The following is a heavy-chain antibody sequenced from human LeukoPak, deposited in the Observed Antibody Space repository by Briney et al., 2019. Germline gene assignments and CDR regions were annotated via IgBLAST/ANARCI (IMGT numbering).Heavy chain of an antibody. CDR2: INSDGSST. CDR1: GFTFSSYW. Sequence: GGSLRLSCVASGFTFSSYWMHWARQAPGKGLVWVSRINSDGSSTKCADSVKGRFTISRDNAKNTLYLQMNSLRAEDTAVYYCAALDHGHDYWGQGTLVTVSS. CDR3: AALDHGHDY. V-gene: IGHV3-74*03. J-gene: IGHJ4*02.